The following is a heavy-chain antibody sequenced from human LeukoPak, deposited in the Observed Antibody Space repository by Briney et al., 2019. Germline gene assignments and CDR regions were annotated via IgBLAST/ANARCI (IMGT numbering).Heavy chain of an antibody. V-gene: IGHV3-74*01. J-gene: IGHJ4*02. CDR1: GFTFSSYW. CDR2: INTDGSST. CDR3: AKDLSRYDSSGYYYGPYFDY. D-gene: IGHD3-22*01. Sequence: GGSLRLSCAASGFTFSSYWMHWVRQAPGKGLVWVSRINTDGSSTSYADSVKGRFTISRDNAKNTLYLQMNSLRAEDTAVYYCAKDLSRYDSSGYYYGPYFDYWGQGTLVTVSS.